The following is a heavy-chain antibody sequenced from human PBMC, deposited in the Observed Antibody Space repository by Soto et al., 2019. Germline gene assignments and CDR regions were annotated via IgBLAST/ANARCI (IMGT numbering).Heavy chain of an antibody. CDR2: MSYDGSHQ. Sequence: QVQLVESGGGVVQPGRSLRLSCAASGFTLSGNDMHWVRQAPGKGPEWVAVMSYDGSHQYYADSVKGRFTISRDTSKSTLYLQMNCLRTEDTAVYYCAKGGWYTSSSPSDCWGQGTLVTVSS. CDR3: AKGGWYTSSSPSDC. J-gene: IGHJ4*02. CDR1: GFTLSGND. D-gene: IGHD6-6*01. V-gene: IGHV3-30*18.